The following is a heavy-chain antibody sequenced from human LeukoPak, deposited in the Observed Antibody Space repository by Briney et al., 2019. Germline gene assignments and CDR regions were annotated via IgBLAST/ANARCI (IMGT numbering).Heavy chain of an antibody. CDR1: GYSFTSYW. J-gene: IGHJ3*02. Sequence: GESLKISCKGSGYSFTSYWIGWVRHMPGKGLEWIGIIYSGDSDTRYRPSVQGQVTISADKSISTAYLQWSSLKASDTAMYYCARPYSSSWPATDAFDIWGQGTMVTVSS. CDR3: ARPYSSSWPATDAFDI. V-gene: IGHV5-51*01. D-gene: IGHD6-13*01. CDR2: IYSGDSDT.